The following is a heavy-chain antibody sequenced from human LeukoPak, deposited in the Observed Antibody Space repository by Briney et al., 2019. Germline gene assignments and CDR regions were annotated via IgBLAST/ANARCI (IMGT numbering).Heavy chain of an antibody. Sequence: PGGSLRLSCAAPGFTFSSYSMNWVRQAPGKGLEWVSSISSSSSYIYYADSVKGRFTISRDNAKNSLYLQMNSLRAEDTAVYYCARDTSYDILTGYYNPSYFDYWGQGTLVTVSS. D-gene: IGHD3-9*01. CDR3: ARDTSYDILTGYYNPSYFDY. CDR2: ISSSSSYI. V-gene: IGHV3-21*01. J-gene: IGHJ4*02. CDR1: GFTFSSYS.